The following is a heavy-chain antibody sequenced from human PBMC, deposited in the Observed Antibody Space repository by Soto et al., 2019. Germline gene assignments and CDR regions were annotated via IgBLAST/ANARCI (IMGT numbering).Heavy chain of an antibody. Sequence: SETLSLTCTVSGGSTSSVGYYWSWIRQHPGKGLEWIGYIYYSGTTYYNPSLKSRLTISLDMSKSQFSLKLSSVTAADTAVYYCARYYDPVPGGLDVWGQGATVTVSS. CDR1: GGSTSSVGYY. V-gene: IGHV4-31*03. CDR3: ARYYDPVPGGLDV. J-gene: IGHJ6*02. D-gene: IGHD3-3*01. CDR2: IYYSGTT.